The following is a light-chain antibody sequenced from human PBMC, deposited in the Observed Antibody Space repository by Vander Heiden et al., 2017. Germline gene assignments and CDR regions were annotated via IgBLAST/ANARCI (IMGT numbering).Light chain of an antibody. Sequence: SYVLTQPPSVSVAPGQTAKITCGGKNIGSKSVHWYQQMPGQAPVLVVYDDSDRPSGIPERFSGSNSGNAATLTISRVEAGDEADYYCQVWDSTTDHHVFATGTKVTVL. CDR2: DDS. V-gene: IGLV3-21*02. CDR3: QVWDSTTDHHV. CDR1: NIGSKS. J-gene: IGLJ1*01.